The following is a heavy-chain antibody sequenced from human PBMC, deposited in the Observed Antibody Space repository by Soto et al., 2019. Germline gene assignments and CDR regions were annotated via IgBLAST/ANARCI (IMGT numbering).Heavy chain of an antibody. CDR1: GGSISNSSYY. CDR3: ARTLKGSWVFDGFDI. J-gene: IGHJ3*02. D-gene: IGHD2-15*01. CDR2: IYYRGTT. Sequence: SETLSLTCTVSGGSISNSSYYWDWIRQPPGKGLEWIGTIYYRGTTYYNPSLESRVTMSIDTSKNQFSLKLSSVTAPDTAVYYCARTLKGSWVFDGFDIWGQGTMVTVSS. V-gene: IGHV4-39*01.